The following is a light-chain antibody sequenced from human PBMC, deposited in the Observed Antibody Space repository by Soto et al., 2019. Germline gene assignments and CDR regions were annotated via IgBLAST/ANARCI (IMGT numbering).Light chain of an antibody. CDR2: DVS. J-gene: IGLJ1*01. CDR3: SSYTTSTTLGV. CDR1: SSDVGTYNH. Sequence: QSVLTQPASVSGSPGQSITISCTGTSSDVGTYNHVSWYQQHPGKAPKLMIYDVSNRPSGVSNRFSGSKSGNTASLTISGLQAEDEAAYYCSSYTTSTTLGVFGTGTKLTVL. V-gene: IGLV2-14*01.